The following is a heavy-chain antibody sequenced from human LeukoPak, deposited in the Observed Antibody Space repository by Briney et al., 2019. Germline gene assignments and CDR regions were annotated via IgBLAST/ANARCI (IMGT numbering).Heavy chain of an antibody. Sequence: SETLSLTCTVSGYSISSGYYWGWIRQPPGKGLEWIGTIYHSGSTYYNPSLKSRVTISLDTSKNQFSLKLSSVTAADTAVYYCASGRTDIVVVPATLRNYYFDYWGQGTLVTVSS. CDR2: IYHSGST. CDR3: ASGRTDIVVVPATLRNYYFDY. V-gene: IGHV4-38-2*02. CDR1: GYSISSGYY. J-gene: IGHJ4*02. D-gene: IGHD2-2*01.